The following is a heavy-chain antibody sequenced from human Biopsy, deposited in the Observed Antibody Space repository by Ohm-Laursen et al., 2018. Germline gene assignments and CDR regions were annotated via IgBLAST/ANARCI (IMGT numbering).Heavy chain of an antibody. Sequence: ASVKVSCKASGYLFINYGISWVRQAPGQGLEWLGWISTYNGNTNYAQKFRGKVTMTTDKPTSTAYVELRSLRSDDTAVYYCARTVDTVVVTPSDHWGQGTLVTVSS. CDR2: ISTYNGNT. V-gene: IGHV1-18*01. D-gene: IGHD5-18*01. J-gene: IGHJ4*02. CDR1: GYLFINYG. CDR3: ARTVDTVVVTPSDH.